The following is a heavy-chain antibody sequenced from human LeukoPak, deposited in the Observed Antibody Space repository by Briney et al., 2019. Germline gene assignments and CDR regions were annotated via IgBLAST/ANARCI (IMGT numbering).Heavy chain of an antibody. CDR1: GFSFNTYA. CDR3: AKDVGGFYGTGSYGY. J-gene: IGHJ4*02. CDR2: ISGNGGIT. V-gene: IGHV3-23*01. D-gene: IGHD3-10*01. Sequence: GSLRLSCAASGFSFNTYAMSWVRQAPGKGLEWVSGISGNGGITNYADSVKGRFTISRDNSKNTVYLQMNSLRAEDTAVYYCAKDVGGFYGTGSYGYWGQGTLVTVSS.